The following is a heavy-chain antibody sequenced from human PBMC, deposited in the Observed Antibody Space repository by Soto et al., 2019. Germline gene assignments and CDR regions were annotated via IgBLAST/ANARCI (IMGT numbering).Heavy chain of an antibody. CDR2: IWYDGSNK. CDR1: GFTFSTYG. V-gene: IGHV3-33*01. D-gene: IGHD6-13*01. J-gene: IGHJ5*02. CDR3: ASFPTAAAVT. Sequence: QVQLVESGGGVVQPGRSLRLSCAASGFTFSTYGMHWVRQAPGKGLEWVAVIWYDGSNKYYADSVKGRFTISRDNSKSTLYVQMNSMRVEETGVYYCASFPTAAAVTWGQGTLVTVSS.